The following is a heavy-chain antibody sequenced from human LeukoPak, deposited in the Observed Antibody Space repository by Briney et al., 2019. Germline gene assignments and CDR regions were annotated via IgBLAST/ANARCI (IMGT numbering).Heavy chain of an antibody. D-gene: IGHD5-18*01. Sequence: SETLSLTCAVYGGSFSGYYWSWIRQPPGKGLEWLGEINHSGSTNYNPSLKSRVTISVDTSKNQFSLKLSSVTAADTAVYYCARRYTAMDLYYYYYYMDVWGKGTTVTISS. CDR2: INHSGST. J-gene: IGHJ6*03. CDR3: ARRYTAMDLYYYYYYMDV. CDR1: GGSFSGYY. V-gene: IGHV4-34*01.